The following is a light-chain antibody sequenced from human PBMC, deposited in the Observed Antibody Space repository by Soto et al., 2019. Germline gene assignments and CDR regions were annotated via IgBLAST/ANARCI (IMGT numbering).Light chain of an antibody. CDR2: LNSDGSH. CDR3: QTWGTGILVV. V-gene: IGLV4-69*01. J-gene: IGLJ2*01. CDR1: SGHSSYA. Sequence: QPVLTQSPSASASLGASVKLTCTLSSGHSSYAIAWHQQQPEKGPRYLMKLNSDGSHSKGDGIPDRFSGSSSGAERYLTISSHQSEDEADYYCQTWGTGILVVFGGGTKLTVL.